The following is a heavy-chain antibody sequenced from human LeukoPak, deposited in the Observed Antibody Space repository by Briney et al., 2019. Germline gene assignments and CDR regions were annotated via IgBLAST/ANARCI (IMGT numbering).Heavy chain of an antibody. CDR1: GGSFSGYY. J-gene: IGHJ4*02. V-gene: IGHV4-34*01. D-gene: IGHD3-22*01. Sequence: SETLSLTCAVYGGSFSGYYWSWIRQPPGKGLEWIGEINHSGSTNYNPSLKSRVTISVDTSKNQFSLKLSSVTAADTAVYYCARHPYYYDSSGYLRAADYWGQGTLVTVSS. CDR3: ARHPYYYDSSGYLRAADY. CDR2: INHSGST.